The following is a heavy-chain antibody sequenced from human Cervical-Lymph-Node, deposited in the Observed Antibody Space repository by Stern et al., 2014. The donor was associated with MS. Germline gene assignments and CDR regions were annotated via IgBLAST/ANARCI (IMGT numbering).Heavy chain of an antibody. D-gene: IGHD6-19*01. Sequence: QITLKESGPTLVKPTQTLTLTCTFSGFSLSASGVSVGWIRQPPGKALEWLALISWDDDKRYSPSLKSRLTITKDTSKNQVVLTMTNMDPVDTATFYCARGNSTGYYRDWFDPWGQGTRVTASS. J-gene: IGHJ5*02. V-gene: IGHV2-5*02. CDR3: ARGNSTGYYRDWFDP. CDR2: ISWDDDK. CDR1: GFSLSASGVS.